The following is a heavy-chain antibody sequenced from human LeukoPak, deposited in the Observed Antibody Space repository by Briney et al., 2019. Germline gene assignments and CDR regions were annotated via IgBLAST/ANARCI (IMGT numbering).Heavy chain of an antibody. J-gene: IGHJ4*02. V-gene: IGHV4-59*01. CDR2: IYYTGST. CDR1: GGSISSYY. Sequence: SETLSLTCTVPGGSISSYYWSWIRQPPGKGLEWIGYIYYTGSTNYNPSLKSRVTISLDTSKKQFSLKLSSVTAADTAVYYCARERDYYESTRSYYFDYWGQGTLVTVSS. D-gene: IGHD3-22*01. CDR3: ARERDYYESTRSYYFDY.